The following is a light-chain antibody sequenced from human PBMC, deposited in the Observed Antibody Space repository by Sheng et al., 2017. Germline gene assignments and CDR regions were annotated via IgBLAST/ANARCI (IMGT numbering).Light chain of an antibody. Sequence: EIVMTQSPATLSVSPGERATLSCRASQSVSNNLAWYQQKPGQAPRLLIYGASTKAAGIPARFSGSGSGTDFTLTISSLEPEDFAVYYCQQRTFGQGTRLEI. CDR3: QQRT. CDR2: GAS. CDR1: QSVSNN. J-gene: IGKJ5*01. V-gene: IGKV3-15*01.